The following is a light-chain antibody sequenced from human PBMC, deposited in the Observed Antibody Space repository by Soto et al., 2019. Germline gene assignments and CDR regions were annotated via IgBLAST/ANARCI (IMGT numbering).Light chain of an antibody. V-gene: IGKV3-15*01. Sequence: EIVMTQSPAPLTVSPGEGVTLSCRASQTVPCRIAWYQQKPGQAPSLLIYGASTRATGVPDRFSGTGSGTEFTLTISSLKSEDYAVYYCQQYKSWPPITFGQGTRLEI. CDR2: GAS. CDR3: QQYKSWPPIT. J-gene: IGKJ5*01. CDR1: QTVPCR.